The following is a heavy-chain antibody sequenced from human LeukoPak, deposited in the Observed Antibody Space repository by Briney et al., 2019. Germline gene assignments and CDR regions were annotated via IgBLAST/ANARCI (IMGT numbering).Heavy chain of an antibody. CDR2: IKEDGSEK. CDR1: GFTFSSYW. CDR3: ARGEHSSFDY. V-gene: IGHV3-7*01. D-gene: IGHD6-6*01. Sequence: GGSLRLSCAASGFTFSSYWMNWVRHAPGKGLEWVANIKEDGSEKYYVDSEKGRFTISRDNAKNSLYLQMNSLRAEDTAVYYCARGEHSSFDYWGQGTLVTVSS. J-gene: IGHJ4*02.